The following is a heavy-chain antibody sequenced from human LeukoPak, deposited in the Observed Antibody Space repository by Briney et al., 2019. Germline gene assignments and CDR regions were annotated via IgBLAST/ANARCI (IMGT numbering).Heavy chain of an antibody. V-gene: IGHV6-1*01. CDR2: TYYRSKWYN. J-gene: IGHJ4*02. CDR1: GDSVSSNSAA. Sequence: SQTLSLTCAISGDSVSSNSAAWNWIRQSPSRGLEWLGRTYYRSKWYNNCAESVKSRITINPDPSKNQFSLQLSSVTPEDTAVYYCAREVEVSTVIAFYDYWGQGTLVTVSS. CDR3: AREVEVSTVIAFYDY. D-gene: IGHD3-22*01.